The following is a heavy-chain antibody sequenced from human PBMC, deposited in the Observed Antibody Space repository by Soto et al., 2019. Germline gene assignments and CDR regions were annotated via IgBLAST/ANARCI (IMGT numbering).Heavy chain of an antibody. J-gene: IGHJ4*02. V-gene: IGHV3-30*18. CDR1: GFSFRNYG. CDR2: ISYDGSKK. CDR3: AKDDIVRMLYAVEPFDS. Sequence: QVQLVESGGGVVQPGRSLRLSCAASGFSFRNYGMHWVRQAPGTGLEWVASISYDGSKKYYADSVKGRFTTSRDSSKNTLYLHMNTLRPEDTAVYFCAKDDIVRMLYAVEPFDSWGQGTPVTVSS. D-gene: IGHD2-8*01.